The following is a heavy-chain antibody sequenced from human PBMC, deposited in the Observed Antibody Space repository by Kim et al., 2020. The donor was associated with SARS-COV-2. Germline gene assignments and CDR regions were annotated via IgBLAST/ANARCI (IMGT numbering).Heavy chain of an antibody. V-gene: IGHV4-59*13. CDR3: ARDPPGNGYNFDY. J-gene: IGHJ4*02. D-gene: IGHD5-12*01. CDR1: GGSIRDYY. CDR2: IFYTGTT. Sequence: SETLSLTCTVSGGSIRDYYWTWVRQPPGKALEWIGYIFYTGTTSYNPSLKSRVSMSLDMSKNQVSLELKSVTAADTAVYYCARDPPGNGYNFDYWGQGTLVTVSS.